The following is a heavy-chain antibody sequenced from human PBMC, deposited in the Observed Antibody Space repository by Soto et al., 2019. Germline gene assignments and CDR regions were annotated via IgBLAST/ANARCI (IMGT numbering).Heavy chain of an antibody. CDR1: GFTFSSYA. Sequence: EVQLLGSGGALVEPGGSLRLSCAASGFTFSSYAIDWVRQAPGKGLEWVSTISASGAGAYYADSVKGRFTVSRDNSKNTRYLQMNSLGADDTAVYWCAKARGSGTPHYMDVWGKGTTVTVSS. CDR2: ISASGAGA. J-gene: IGHJ6*03. V-gene: IGHV3-23*01. CDR3: AKARGSGTPHYMDV. D-gene: IGHD3-10*01.